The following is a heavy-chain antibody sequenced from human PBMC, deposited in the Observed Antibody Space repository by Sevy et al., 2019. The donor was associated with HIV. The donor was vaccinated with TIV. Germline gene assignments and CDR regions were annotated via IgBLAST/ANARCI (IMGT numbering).Heavy chain of an antibody. CDR1: GGTFSSYA. J-gene: IGHJ4*02. CDR3: ARGITVAGYYFDY. Sequence: ASVKVSCKASGGTFSSYAISWVRQAPGQGLEWMGGIIPIFGTANYAPKFQGRVTITADESTSTAYMELSSLRSEDTAVYYCARGITVAGYYFDYWGQGTLVTVSS. V-gene: IGHV1-69*13. D-gene: IGHD6-19*01. CDR2: IIPIFGTA.